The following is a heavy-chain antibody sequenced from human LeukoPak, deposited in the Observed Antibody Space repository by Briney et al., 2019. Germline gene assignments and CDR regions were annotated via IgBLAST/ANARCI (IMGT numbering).Heavy chain of an antibody. D-gene: IGHD3-10*01. J-gene: IGHJ4*02. CDR1: GFTFSSYA. V-gene: IGHV3-23*01. CDR2: ISGSGGST. CDR3: ASDYYGSGTYYKVGNGFDY. Sequence: GGSLRLSCAASGFTFSSYAMSWVRQAPGKGLEWVSAISGSGGSTYYADSVKGRFTISRDNSKNTLYLQMNSLRAEDTAVYYCASDYYGSGTYYKVGNGFDYWGQGTLVTVSS.